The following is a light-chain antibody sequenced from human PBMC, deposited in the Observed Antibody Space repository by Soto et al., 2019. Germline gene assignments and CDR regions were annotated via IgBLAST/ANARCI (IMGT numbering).Light chain of an antibody. J-gene: IGLJ2*01. CDR1: SSDVGRYNH. CDR3: SSYTGSTTVVV. Sequence: QSALTQPPSVSGSPGQSVTISCTGTSSDVGRYNHVSWYQQSPGTAPKLIIYDVNNRPSGVPDRFSGSKSGNTASLTISGLQAEDEADYYCSSYTGSTTVVVFGGGTKLTVL. V-gene: IGLV2-18*02. CDR2: DVN.